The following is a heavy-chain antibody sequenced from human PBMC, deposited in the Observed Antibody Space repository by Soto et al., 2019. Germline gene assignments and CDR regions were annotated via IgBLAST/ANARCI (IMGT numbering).Heavy chain of an antibody. CDR2: ISYDGINK. J-gene: IGHJ4*02. CDR3: AKIGSDPGGY. V-gene: IGHV3-30*18. D-gene: IGHD3-16*01. Sequence: QVQLLESGLGVVQPGRSLRLSCAASGFPFSTYGMHWFRQAPGNGLEWVAVISYDGINKYYADSVKGRFTISRDNSKNTLYLPMNSLRAEDTAVYYCAKIGSDPGGYWGQGTLVTVSS. CDR1: GFPFSTYG.